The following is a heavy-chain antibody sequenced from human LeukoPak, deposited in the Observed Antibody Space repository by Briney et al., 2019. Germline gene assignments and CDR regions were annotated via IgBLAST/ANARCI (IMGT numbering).Heavy chain of an antibody. V-gene: IGHV4-34*01. CDR3: ARGGWYRIVATITGPFDY. Sequence: SETLSLTCAVYGGSFSGYYWSWIRQPPGKGLEWIGEINHSGSTNYNPSLKSRVTISVDTSKNQFSLKLSSVTAADTAVYYCARGGWYRIVATITGPFDYWGQGTLVTVSS. CDR1: GGSFSGYY. CDR2: INHSGST. D-gene: IGHD5-12*01. J-gene: IGHJ4*02.